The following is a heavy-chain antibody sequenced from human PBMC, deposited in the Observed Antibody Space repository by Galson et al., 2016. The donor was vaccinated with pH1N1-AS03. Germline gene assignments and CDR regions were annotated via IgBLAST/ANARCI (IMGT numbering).Heavy chain of an antibody. Sequence: LSLTCAVSGYSISSGFHWAWVRQPPSKGLEWIGTISHSGNTYYNPSLESRVTMSVDTSKNQFSLKLSSVTAADAAVYYCARFSGSYQFDYWGQGTLVTVSS. CDR1: GYSISSGFH. CDR3: ARFSGSYQFDY. CDR2: ISHSGNT. D-gene: IGHD1-26*01. V-gene: IGHV4-38-2*01. J-gene: IGHJ4*02.